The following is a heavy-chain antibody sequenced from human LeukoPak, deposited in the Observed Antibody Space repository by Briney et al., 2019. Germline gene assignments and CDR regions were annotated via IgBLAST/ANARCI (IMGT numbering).Heavy chain of an antibody. J-gene: IGHJ4*02. CDR2: ISLTGLT. CDR1: GGSISSGGYY. V-gene: IGHV4-39*07. D-gene: IGHD2-8*01. Sequence: SETLSLTCTVSGGSISSGGYYWSWIRQPPGQGLEWIGEISLTGLTHYNPSLESRVTVSLDKSKNQLSLNLTSVTAADTAVYYCSRENGAFSPFGYWGQGTLVTVLS. CDR3: SRENGAFSPFGY.